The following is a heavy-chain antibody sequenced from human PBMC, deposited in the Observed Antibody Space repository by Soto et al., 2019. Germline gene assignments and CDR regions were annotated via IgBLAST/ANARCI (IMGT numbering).Heavy chain of an antibody. CDR3: AREAFGYNSDWFGAVDL. CDR2: IKRDGSEI. D-gene: IGHD6-19*01. J-gene: IGHJ3*01. V-gene: IGHV3-7*03. CDR1: GFTFSSSW. Sequence: EVQLVESGGGLVQPGGSLRLSCAASGFTFSSSWMGWVRQAPGKGLEWVANIKRDGSEIHYLVSVKGRFTISRDNAKKSLFLQMNTLRADDTAVYYCAREAFGYNSDWFGAVDLWGQGTMVTVSS.